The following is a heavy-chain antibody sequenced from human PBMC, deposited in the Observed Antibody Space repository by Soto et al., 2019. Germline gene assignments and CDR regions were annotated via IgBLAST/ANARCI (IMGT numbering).Heavy chain of an antibody. CDR2: ISGSGGST. CDR1: GFTFSSYA. V-gene: IGHV3-23*01. D-gene: IGHD4-17*01. Sequence: GGSLRLSCAASGFTFSSYAMSWVRQAPGKGLEWVSAISGSGGSTYYADSVKGRFTISRDNSKNTLYLQMNSLRAEDTAVYYCAKAGYGDYYYYGMDVWGQGTTVTVSS. J-gene: IGHJ6*02. CDR3: AKAGYGDYYYYGMDV.